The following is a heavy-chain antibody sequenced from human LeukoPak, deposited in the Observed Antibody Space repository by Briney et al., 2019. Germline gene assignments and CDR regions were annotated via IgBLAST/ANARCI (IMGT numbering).Heavy chain of an antibody. CDR2: INGDGNDK. D-gene: IGHD3-22*01. CDR1: GLTFSIYW. V-gene: IGHV3-74*01. Sequence: GGSQSLFCAPSGLTFSIYWMQWVRHAPGRGRVWVARINGDGNDKNYADSVKGRFTISRDNARNTVYLQMSCLRAEDTAVYYCARGWVPSDITLKWGQGTMVTVSS. J-gene: IGHJ3*01. CDR3: ARGWVPSDITLK.